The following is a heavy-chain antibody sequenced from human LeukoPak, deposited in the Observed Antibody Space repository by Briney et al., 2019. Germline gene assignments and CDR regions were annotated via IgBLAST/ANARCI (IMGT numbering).Heavy chain of an antibody. J-gene: IGHJ5*02. CDR2: IYSGGST. D-gene: IGHD4-11*01. CDR1: GFTVSSNY. Sequence: GGPLRLSCAASGFTVSSNYMSWVRQAPGKGLEWVSVIYSGGSTYYADSVKGRFTISRDNSKNTLYLQMNSLRAEDTAVYYCAREMENSNYGWFDPWGQGTLVTVSS. CDR3: AREMENSNYGWFDP. V-gene: IGHV3-53*01.